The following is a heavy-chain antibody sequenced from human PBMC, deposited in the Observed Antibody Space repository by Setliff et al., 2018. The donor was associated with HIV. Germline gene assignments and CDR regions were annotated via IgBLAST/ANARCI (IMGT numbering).Heavy chain of an antibody. Sequence: SETLSLTCSVSGDSISSGCYYWSWIRLPAGKGLEWIGQIHTTGSTNYNPSLKSRVTISMDTSKNQFSLNLNSVTATDTAVYYCARRTFGSGGLDPWGQGTLVTVSS. CDR3: ARRTFGSGGLDP. CDR1: GDSISSGCYY. CDR2: IHTTGST. D-gene: IGHD3-16*01. J-gene: IGHJ5*02. V-gene: IGHV4-61*09.